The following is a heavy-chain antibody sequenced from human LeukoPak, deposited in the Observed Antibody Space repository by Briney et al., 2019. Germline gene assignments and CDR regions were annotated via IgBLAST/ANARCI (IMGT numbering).Heavy chain of an antibody. CDR2: FDPEDGET. CDR1: GYTLTELS. D-gene: IGHD3-3*01. CDR3: ATLRTIFRILEHPGRGFDI. J-gene: IGHJ3*02. V-gene: IGHV1-24*01. Sequence: ASVKVSCKVSGYTLTELSMHWVRQAPGKGLEWMGGFDPEDGETIYAQKFRDRVTMTEDTSTDTAYMELSSLRSEDTAVYYCATLRTIFRILEHPGRGFDIRGQGTKVTVSS.